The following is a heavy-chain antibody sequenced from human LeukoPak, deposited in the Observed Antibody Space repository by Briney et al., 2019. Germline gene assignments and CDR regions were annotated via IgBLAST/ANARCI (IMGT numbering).Heavy chain of an antibody. CDR2: ISSSSSTI. D-gene: IGHD6-6*01. CDR3: ARAYSSSSGRDAFDS. J-gene: IGHJ3*02. CDR1: GFTFNSYN. Sequence: GSLRLSCAASGFTFNSYNMNWVRQAPGKGLEWVSYISSSSSTIYYADSVKGRFTVSRDSAKTSLFLQMNSMRDEDTAVYYCARAYSSSSGRDAFDSWGLGTLVTVSS. V-gene: IGHV3-48*02.